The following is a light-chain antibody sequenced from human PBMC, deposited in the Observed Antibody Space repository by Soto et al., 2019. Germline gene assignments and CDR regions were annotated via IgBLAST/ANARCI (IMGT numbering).Light chain of an antibody. V-gene: IGLV2-14*01. CDR1: SSYVGGYDF. Sequence: QSALTQPASVSGSPGQSITISCTGTSSYVGGYDFVSWYQHHPGKAPKLIIYEVRTRPSGVSARFSGSKSGNTASLTISGLQAEDEADYYCSSYTSDWGVFGTGTKVTVL. J-gene: IGLJ1*01. CDR3: SSYTSDWGV. CDR2: EVR.